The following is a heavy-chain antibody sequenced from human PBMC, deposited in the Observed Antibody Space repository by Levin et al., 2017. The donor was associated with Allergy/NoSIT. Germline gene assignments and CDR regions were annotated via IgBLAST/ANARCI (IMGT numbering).Heavy chain of an antibody. Sequence: SETLSLTCAVSGGSISTDNWWSWIRQPPGKGLEWIGDIYRSGDTNHNPSLRSRVTMSVDKSKNHFSLTPRSLTAADTAVYYCATGEGLFCAGVSCSYSFHYWGQGALVTVSS. CDR1: GGSISTDNW. CDR3: ATGEGLFCAGVSCSYSFHY. D-gene: IGHD3-9*01. V-gene: IGHV4-4*02. J-gene: IGHJ4*02. CDR2: IYRSGDT.